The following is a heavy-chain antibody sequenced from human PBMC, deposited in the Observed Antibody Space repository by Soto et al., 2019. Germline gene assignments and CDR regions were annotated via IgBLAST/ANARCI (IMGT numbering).Heavy chain of an antibody. D-gene: IGHD6-19*01. V-gene: IGHV1-69*12. CDR3: ARKYGTGVAGTYYYHGMDR. CDR2: IIPIFGTA. J-gene: IGHJ6*01. CDR1: GGTFSSYA. Sequence: QVQLVQSGAAVKKPGSSVKVSCKASGGTFSSYAISWVRQAPGQGLEWMGGIIPIFGTANYAQKFQGRVTITADESTSTGYMGLSNLRSEETAVYYCARKYGTGVAGTYYYHGMDRWGQGTKGPGPS.